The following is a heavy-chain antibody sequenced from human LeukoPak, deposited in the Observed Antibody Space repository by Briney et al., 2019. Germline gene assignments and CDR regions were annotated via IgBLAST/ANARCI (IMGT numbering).Heavy chain of an antibody. CDR3: ASGLELDY. V-gene: IGHV3-7*03. CDR2: IKQDGSEK. J-gene: IGHJ4*02. CDR1: GFTFSSYW. Sequence: GGSLRLSWAASGFTFSSYWMRWVRQAPGKGLEWVANIKQDGSEKNYVDSVKGRFTISRDNAKNSLYLQMNSLRAEDTAVYYCASGLELDYWGQGTLVTVSS.